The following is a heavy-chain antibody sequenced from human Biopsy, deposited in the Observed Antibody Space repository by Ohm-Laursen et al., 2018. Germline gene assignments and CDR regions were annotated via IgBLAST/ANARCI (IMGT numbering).Heavy chain of an antibody. CDR3: ASDALGGGSYRFFY. D-gene: IGHD1-26*01. Sequence: GASVKVSCKASGGTFTNYAISWVRQAPGQGLEWMGGIIPIFGTANYAQKFQGRVTITADESTSTAYMELSSLRSDDTAVYYCASDALGGGSYRFFYWGQGSLVTVS. V-gene: IGHV1-69*13. J-gene: IGHJ4*02. CDR1: GGTFTNYA. CDR2: IIPIFGTA.